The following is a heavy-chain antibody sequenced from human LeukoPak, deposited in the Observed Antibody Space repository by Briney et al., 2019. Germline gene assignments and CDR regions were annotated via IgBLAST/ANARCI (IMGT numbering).Heavy chain of an antibody. CDR2: FDPEDGET. D-gene: IGHD6-13*01. CDR1: GYTLTELS. V-gene: IGHV1-24*01. Sequence: ASVKVSCKVSGYTLTELSMHWVRQAPGKGLEWMGGFDPEDGETIYAQKFQGRVTMTEDTSTDTAYMELSSLSSEDTAVYYCATVEYSSRASPYFDYWGQGTLVTVSS. J-gene: IGHJ4*02. CDR3: ATVEYSSRASPYFDY.